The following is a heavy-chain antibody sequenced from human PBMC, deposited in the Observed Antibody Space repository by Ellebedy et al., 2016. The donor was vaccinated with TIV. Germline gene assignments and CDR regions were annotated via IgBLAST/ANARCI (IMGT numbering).Heavy chain of an antibody. V-gene: IGHV3-30-3*01. CDR1: GFNFNSYA. CDR3: AGDPGGGGWYGWFDP. Sequence: GGSLRLSCAASGFNFNSYAMHWVRQAPGKGLEWVALISHDGNNKYSTDSEKGRFTISRDKSKSTLTLQMNSLRTDDTAVYYCAGDPGGGGWYGWFDPWGQGLLVTVSS. D-gene: IGHD6-19*01. CDR2: ISHDGNNK. J-gene: IGHJ5*02.